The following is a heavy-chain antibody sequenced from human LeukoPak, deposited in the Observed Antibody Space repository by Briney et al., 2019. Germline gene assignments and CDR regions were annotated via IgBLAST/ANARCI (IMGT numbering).Heavy chain of an antibody. CDR2: IYSGGST. D-gene: IGHD5-18*01. V-gene: IGHV3-53*01. Sequence: GGSLRLSCAASGFTVGSNYMSWVRQAPGKGLGWVSVIYSGGSTYYADSVKGRFTISRDNSKNTLYLQMNSLRAEDTAVYYCARAGDGYSYEIDYWGQGTLVTVSS. CDR1: GFTVGSNY. CDR3: ARAGDGYSYEIDY. J-gene: IGHJ4*02.